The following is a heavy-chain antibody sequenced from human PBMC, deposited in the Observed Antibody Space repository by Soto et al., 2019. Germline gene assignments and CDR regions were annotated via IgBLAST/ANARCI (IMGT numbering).Heavy chain of an antibody. V-gene: IGHV4-39*01. CDR2: IHYTGST. Sequence: QLQLQESGPGLVKPSETLSLTCSVSGDSISSNNYYCGWIRQPPGKGLEWIGSIHYTGSTHYNPSLKSRVPMSVDTSKSQFSMKLSSVTAADTAVYYCARHPGYAVPTVYATHYFNYWGQGILVTVST. CDR3: ARHPGYAVPTVYATHYFNY. J-gene: IGHJ4*02. CDR1: GDSISSNNYY. D-gene: IGHD2-8*01.